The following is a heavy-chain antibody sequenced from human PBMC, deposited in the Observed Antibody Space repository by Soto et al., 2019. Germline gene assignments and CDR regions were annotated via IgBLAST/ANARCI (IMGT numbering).Heavy chain of an antibody. CDR1: GFTFSNFA. J-gene: IGHJ4*02. V-gene: IGHV3-23*01. CDR2: IIGNGRSK. Sequence: EVQLLESGGGLVQPGGSLRLSCAASGFTFSNFAMSWYRQAPGKGLEWVSVIIGNGRSKYHADSVQGRFTISRDNSKNALYLQMNSLRAGDTALYYCAKGRVVGVTTCPDFWGQGTLVTVAS. CDR3: AKGRVVGVTTCPDF. D-gene: IGHD1-26*01.